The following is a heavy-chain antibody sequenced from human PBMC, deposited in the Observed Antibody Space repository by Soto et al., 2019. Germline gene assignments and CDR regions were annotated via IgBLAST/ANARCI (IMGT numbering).Heavy chain of an antibody. CDR2: INHSGST. J-gene: IGHJ4*02. Sequence: PSETLSLTCAVYGGSFSGYYWSWVRQPPGKGLEWIGEINHSGSTNYNPSLKSRVTISVDTSKNQFSLKLSSVTAADTAVYYCARAPMATIHFDYWGQGTLVTVS. CDR3: ARAPMATIHFDY. D-gene: IGHD5-12*01. CDR1: GGSFSGYY. V-gene: IGHV4-34*01.